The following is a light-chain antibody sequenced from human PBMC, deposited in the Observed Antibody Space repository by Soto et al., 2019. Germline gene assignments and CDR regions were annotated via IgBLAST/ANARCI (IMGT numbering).Light chain of an antibody. CDR3: QQSYSSPRT. J-gene: IGKJ4*01. V-gene: IGKV1-39*01. Sequence: DIQMTQSPSSLYASVGDRVTITCRASQSISSYLNWYQQKPGKAPKLLIYAASSLQSGVPSRFSGSGSGTDFILTIGSLQPEDFATYYCQQSYSSPRTFGGGTKVEIK. CDR2: AAS. CDR1: QSISSY.